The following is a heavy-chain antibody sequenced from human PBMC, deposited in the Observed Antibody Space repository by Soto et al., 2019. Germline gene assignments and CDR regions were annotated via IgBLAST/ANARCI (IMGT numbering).Heavy chain of an antibody. D-gene: IGHD3-16*02. J-gene: IGHJ4*02. Sequence: GGSLRLSCAASGFTFSSYAMHWVRQAPGKGLEWVAVISYDGSNKYYAESVKGRFTIARDNSKNTLYLQMNSLRAEDTAVYYCARDPSQAWGSYRAEFDYWGQGTLVTVSS. CDR3: ARDPSQAWGSYRAEFDY. CDR2: ISYDGSNK. CDR1: GFTFSSYA. V-gene: IGHV3-30*04.